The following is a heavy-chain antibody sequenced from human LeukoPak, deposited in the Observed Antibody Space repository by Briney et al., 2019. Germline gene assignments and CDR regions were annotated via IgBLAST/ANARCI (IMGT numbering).Heavy chain of an antibody. J-gene: IGHJ5*02. CDR1: GGSFSGYY. CDR3: AKGAGPPWFDP. Sequence: PSETLSLTCAVYGGSFSGYYWSWIRQPPGKGLEWIGDINHSGSTNYNPSLKSRVTISIDTSRNQFSMNLNSVTAADTAVYYCAKGAGPPWFDPWGQGTLVTVSS. CDR2: INHSGST. D-gene: IGHD6-19*01. V-gene: IGHV4-34*01.